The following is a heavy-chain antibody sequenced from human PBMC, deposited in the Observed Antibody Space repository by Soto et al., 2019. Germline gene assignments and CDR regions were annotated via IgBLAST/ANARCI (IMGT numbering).Heavy chain of an antibody. V-gene: IGHV1-69*02. Sequence: QVQLVQSGAEVKKPGSSVKVSCKASGGTFSSYTISWVRQAPGQGLEWMGRIIPILGIANYAQKFQGRVTSTADKSTSTACMELSSLRSEDTAVYYCARAEYDILTGWTDAFDIWGQGTMVTVSS. CDR2: IIPILGIA. J-gene: IGHJ3*02. CDR3: ARAEYDILTGWTDAFDI. CDR1: GGTFSSYT. D-gene: IGHD3-9*01.